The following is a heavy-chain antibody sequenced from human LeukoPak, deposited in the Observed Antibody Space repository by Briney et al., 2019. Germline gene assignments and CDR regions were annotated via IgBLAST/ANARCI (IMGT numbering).Heavy chain of an antibody. CDR2: INPNSGGT. J-gene: IGHJ4*02. V-gene: IGHV1-2*06. CDR1: GYTFTGYY. D-gene: IGHD3-22*01. CDR3: ARVKGYYYDSSGYYY. Sequence: ASVKVSCKASGYTFTGYYMHWVRQAPGQGLEWMGRINPNSGGTNYAQKFQGRATMTRDTSISTAYMELSRLRSDDTAVYYCARVKGYYYDSSGYYYWGQGTLVTVSS.